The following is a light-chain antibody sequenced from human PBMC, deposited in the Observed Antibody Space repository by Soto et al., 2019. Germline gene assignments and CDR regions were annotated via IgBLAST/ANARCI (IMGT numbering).Light chain of an antibody. V-gene: IGLV2-23*01. CDR1: SSDVGSYNL. J-gene: IGLJ1*01. Sequence: QSVLTQPASVSGSPGQSITISCTGTSSDVGSYNLVSWYQRHPGKAPKLMIYEGSKRPSGVSDRFSGSKSGNTVSLTISGLQAEDEADYYCWSYAGSSTYVFGTGTNVTVL. CDR3: WSYAGSSTYV. CDR2: EGS.